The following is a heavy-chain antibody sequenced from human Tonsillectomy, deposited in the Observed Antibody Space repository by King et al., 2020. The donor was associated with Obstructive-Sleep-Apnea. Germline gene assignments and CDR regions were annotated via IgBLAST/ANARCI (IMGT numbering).Heavy chain of an antibody. CDR3: ARGGIAAADPGWGYGMDV. CDR2: INAGNGNT. D-gene: IGHD6-13*01. V-gene: IGHV1-3*01. Sequence: QLVQSGAEVKKPGASVKDSCKASGYTFTSYAMHWVRQAPGQRLEWRGWINAGNGNTKYSQKFQGRVTITRDTAASTAYMELSSLRAEDTAVYYCARGGIAAADPGWGYGMDVWGQGTTVTVSS. J-gene: IGHJ6*02. CDR1: GYTFTSYA.